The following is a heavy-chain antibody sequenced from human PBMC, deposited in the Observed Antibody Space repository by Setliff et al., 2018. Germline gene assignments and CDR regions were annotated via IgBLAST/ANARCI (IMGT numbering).Heavy chain of an antibody. CDR2: IYYSGST. J-gene: IGHJ4*02. V-gene: IGHV4-61*10. Sequence: SETLSLTCTVSGGSVNSGYDNWNWLRQPAGKGLEWIGYIYYSGSTNYNPSLKSRVTISVDTSKNQFSLKLSSVTAADTAVHFCAKGGTYRYFDYWGQGTLVTVSS. CDR3: AKGGTYRYFDY. D-gene: IGHD2-15*01. CDR1: GGSVNSGYDN.